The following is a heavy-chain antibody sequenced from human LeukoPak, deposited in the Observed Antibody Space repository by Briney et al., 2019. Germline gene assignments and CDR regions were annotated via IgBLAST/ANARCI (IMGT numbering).Heavy chain of an antibody. V-gene: IGHV3-30*18. J-gene: IGHJ4*02. D-gene: IGHD4/OR15-4a*01. Sequence: GGSLRLSCAASGFTFSSYGMPWVRQAPGKGLEWVAVISYDGSNKYYADSVKGRFTISRDNSKNTLYLKMNSLRAEDTAVYFCAKDQKRFSVIGATNFDYWGQGTLVTVSS. CDR3: AKDQKRFSVIGATNFDY. CDR2: ISYDGSNK. CDR1: GFTFSSYG.